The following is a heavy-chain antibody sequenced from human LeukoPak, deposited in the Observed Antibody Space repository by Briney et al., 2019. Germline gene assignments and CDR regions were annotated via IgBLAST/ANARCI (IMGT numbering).Heavy chain of an antibody. CDR3: AKDKEYSGFGPILSGYYYGMDV. J-gene: IGHJ6*04. Sequence: PGGSLRLSCAASGFTFDDYAMHWVRQAPGKGLEWVSLISWDGGSTYYADSVKGRFTISRDNSRHTLYLQMSSLGAEDTALYYCAKDKEYSGFGPILSGYYYGMDVWGKGTTVTVSS. D-gene: IGHD5-12*01. CDR2: ISWDGGST. CDR1: GFTFDDYA. V-gene: IGHV3-43D*04.